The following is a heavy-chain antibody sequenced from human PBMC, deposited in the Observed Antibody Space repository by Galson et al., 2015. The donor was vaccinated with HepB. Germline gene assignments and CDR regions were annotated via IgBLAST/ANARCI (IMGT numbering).Heavy chain of an antibody. CDR3: AREAFDGDYINARYIIDV. CDR1: GFTFINHN. J-gene: IGHJ6*02. V-gene: IGHV1-8*01. D-gene: IGHD4-11*01. CDR2: MNPRSGIL. Sequence: SVKVSCKASGFTFINHNVNWVRQAPGQGLQWMGRMNPRSGILNFAQTFQGRITMTRNTSIDTAYMELSSLRSDDTAVYYCAREAFDGDYINARYIIDVWGQGTTVIVSS.